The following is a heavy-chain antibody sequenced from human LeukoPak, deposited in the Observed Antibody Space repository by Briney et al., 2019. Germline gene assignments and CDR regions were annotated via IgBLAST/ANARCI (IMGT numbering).Heavy chain of an antibody. D-gene: IGHD6-6*01. J-gene: IGHJ4*02. CDR1: GGTFGNSA. Sequence: SVKVSCKASGGTFGNSAISWVRQAPGQGLEWLGGIIPTFGATNYAQKFQGRVTITADKSTSTAYMELSSLRSEDTAVYYCARGGLEYSSSSGLDYWGQGTLVTVSS. CDR3: ARGGLEYSSSSGLDY. CDR2: IIPTFGAT. V-gene: IGHV1-69*06.